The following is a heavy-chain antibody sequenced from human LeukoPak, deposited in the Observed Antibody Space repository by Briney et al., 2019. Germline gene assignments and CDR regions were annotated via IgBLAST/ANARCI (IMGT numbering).Heavy chain of an antibody. CDR3: ARHISPNSAYFYYYYGMDV. CDR1: GGSFSGYY. J-gene: IGHJ6*02. V-gene: IGHV4-34*01. CDR2: INHSGST. D-gene: IGHD1-26*01. Sequence: SETLSLTCAVYGGSFSGYYWSWIRQPPGKGLEWIGEINHSGSTNYNPSLKSRAAMSVDTSKNQFSLRLSSVTAADTAMYYCARHISPNSAYFYYYYGMDVWGQGTTVTVSS.